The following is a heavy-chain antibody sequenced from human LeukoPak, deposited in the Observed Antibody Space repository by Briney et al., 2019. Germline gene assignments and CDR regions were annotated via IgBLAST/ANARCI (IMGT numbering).Heavy chain of an antibody. CDR1: GFSFSNYW. D-gene: IGHD4-17*01. Sequence: GGSLRLSCATSGFSFSNYWMSWVRQSPGKGLEWVASIKQQGSENYYVDSVKGRFTISRDNAKNSQYLQMSSLRAEDTAVYYCARAGRHTVTTIVCDHFDYWGQGTLVSVSS. J-gene: IGHJ4*02. CDR2: IKQQGSEN. V-gene: IGHV3-7*01. CDR3: ARAGRHTVTTIVCDHFDY.